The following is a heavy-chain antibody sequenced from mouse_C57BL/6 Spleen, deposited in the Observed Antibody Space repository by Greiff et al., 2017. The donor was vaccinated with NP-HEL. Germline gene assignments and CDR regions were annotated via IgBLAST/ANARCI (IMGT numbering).Heavy chain of an antibody. J-gene: IGHJ4*01. Sequence: EVQLQQSGAELVRPGASVKLSCTASGFNIKDDYMHWVKQRPEQGLEWIGWIDPENGDTEYASKFQGKATITAATSSNTAYLQLSSLTSEETAVYYFTRGLRLYYYAMDYWGQGTSVTVSS. CDR1: GFNIKDDY. V-gene: IGHV14-4*01. CDR2: IDPENGDT. D-gene: IGHD2-4*01. CDR3: TRGLRLYYYAMDY.